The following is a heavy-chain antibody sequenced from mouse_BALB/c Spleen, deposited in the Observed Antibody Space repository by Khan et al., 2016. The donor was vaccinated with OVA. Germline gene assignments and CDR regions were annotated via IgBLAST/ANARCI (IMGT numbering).Heavy chain of an antibody. D-gene: IGHD2-1*01. Sequence: QVQLQQPGAELVRPGASVKLSCKASGYTFTSYWMNWVKQRPGQGLEWIGMIDPSDSDTHYNQMFTDKATLTVDKSSSTAYMQLSSLTSEDSAVYYCARGDGNSLYWYFDVWGAGTTVTVSS. J-gene: IGHJ1*01. V-gene: IGHV1-61*01. CDR1: GYTFTSYW. CDR3: ARGDGNSLYWYFDV. CDR2: IDPSDSDT.